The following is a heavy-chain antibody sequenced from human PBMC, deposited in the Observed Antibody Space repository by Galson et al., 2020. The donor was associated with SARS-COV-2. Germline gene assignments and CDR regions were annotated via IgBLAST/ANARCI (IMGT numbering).Heavy chain of an antibody. Sequence: ASVKVSCKASGYTFTSYAMHWVRQAPGQRLEWMGWINAGNGNTKYSQKFQGRVTITRDTSASTAYMELSSLRSEDTAVYYCARIYSSSWYVANDYWGQGTLVTVSS. CDR3: ARIYSSSWYVANDY. J-gene: IGHJ4*02. CDR2: INAGNGNT. V-gene: IGHV1-3*01. CDR1: GYTFTSYA. D-gene: IGHD6-13*01.